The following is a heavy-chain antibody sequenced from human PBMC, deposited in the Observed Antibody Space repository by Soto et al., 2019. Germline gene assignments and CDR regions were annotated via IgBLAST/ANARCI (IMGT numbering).Heavy chain of an antibody. D-gene: IGHD3-10*01. CDR3: ARDNYYDSGSAPMDV. J-gene: IGHJ6*02. V-gene: IGHV4-59*01. CDR2: IYYSGST. CDR1: GGSISSYY. Sequence: PSETLSLTCTVSGGSISSYYWSWIRQPPGKGLEWIGYIYYSGSTNYNPSLKSRVTISVDTSKNQFSLKLSSVTAADTAVYYCARDNYYDSGSAPMDVWGQGTTVTVSS.